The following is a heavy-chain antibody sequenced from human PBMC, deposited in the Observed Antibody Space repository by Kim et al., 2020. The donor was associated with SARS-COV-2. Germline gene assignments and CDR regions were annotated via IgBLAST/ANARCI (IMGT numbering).Heavy chain of an antibody. CDR2: ISSSSSTI. D-gene: IGHD2-21*02. V-gene: IGHV3-48*04. CDR3: ARDHLAYCGGDCYPLDY. J-gene: IGHJ4*02. CDR1: GFTFSSYS. Sequence: GGSLRLSCAASGFTFSSYSMNWVRQAPGKGLEWVSYISSSSSTIYYADSVKGRFTISRDNAKNSLYLQMNSLRAEDTAVYYCARDHLAYCGGDCYPLDYWGQGTLVTVSS.